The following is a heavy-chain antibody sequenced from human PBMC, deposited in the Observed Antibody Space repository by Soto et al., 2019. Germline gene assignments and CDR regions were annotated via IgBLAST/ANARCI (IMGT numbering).Heavy chain of an antibody. CDR1: GGTFSSYA. CDR3: ARGTYYYDSSGYFPLSDY. J-gene: IGHJ4*02. V-gene: IGHV1-69*06. CDR2: IIPIFGTA. D-gene: IGHD3-22*01. Sequence: GASVKFSCKASGGTFSSYAISWVRQAPGQGLEWMGGIIPIFGTANYAQKFQGRVTITADKSTSTAYMELSSLRSEDTAVYYCARGTYYYDSSGYFPLSDYWGQGTLVTVSS.